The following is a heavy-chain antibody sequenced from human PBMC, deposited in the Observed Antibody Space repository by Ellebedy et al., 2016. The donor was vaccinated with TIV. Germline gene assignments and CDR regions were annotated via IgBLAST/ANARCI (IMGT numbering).Heavy chain of an antibody. Sequence: GESLKISCAASGFTFSNYWMHWVRQAPGKGLVWVSRINSDGSATNHADSVKGRFTISRDNAKNTLYLQMNSLRDDDTAIYYCVREPYSYGPWGQGTLVTVSS. D-gene: IGHD1-26*01. V-gene: IGHV3-74*01. CDR1: GFTFSNYW. CDR2: INSDGSAT. CDR3: VREPYSYGP. J-gene: IGHJ5*02.